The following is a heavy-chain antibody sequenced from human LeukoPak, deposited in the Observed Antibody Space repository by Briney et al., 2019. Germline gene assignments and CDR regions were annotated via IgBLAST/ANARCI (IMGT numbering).Heavy chain of an antibody. CDR3: ANAAGYSSGWHGDWFDP. CDR1: EGTFSSYA. V-gene: IGHV1-69*05. CDR2: IIPIFGTA. J-gene: IGHJ5*02. Sequence: SVKVSCKASEGTFSSYAISWVRQAPGQGLEWLGRIIPIFGTANYSQKFQGRVTITTDESTSTAYMELSSLRSEDTAVYYCANAAGYSSGWHGDWFDPWGQGTLVTVSS. D-gene: IGHD6-19*01.